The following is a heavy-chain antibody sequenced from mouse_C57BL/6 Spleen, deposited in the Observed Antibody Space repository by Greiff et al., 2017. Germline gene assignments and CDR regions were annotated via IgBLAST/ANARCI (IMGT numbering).Heavy chain of an antibody. CDR1: GYTFTSYW. D-gene: IGHD1-1*01. V-gene: IGHV1-52*01. J-gene: IGHJ4*01. CDR3: ARYGPNYGYAMDY. Sequence: QVQLQQSGAELVRPGSSVKLSCKASGYTFTSYWMHWVKQRPLQGLEWIGNFDPSDSETHYNQKFKDKATLTVDKSSSTADMQLSSLTSEDSAVEYCARYGPNYGYAMDYWGQGTSGTVSA. CDR2: FDPSDSET.